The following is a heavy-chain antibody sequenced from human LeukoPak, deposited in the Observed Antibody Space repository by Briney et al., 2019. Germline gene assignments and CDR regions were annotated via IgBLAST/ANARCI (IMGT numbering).Heavy chain of an antibody. CDR3: AKDREPAAVGWFDP. Sequence: GGSLRLSCAASGFTFRSYAMTWVRQAPGKGLEWVSGITASGGSTYYADSVKGRFTISRGNSKDTLYLQMNSLRVEDTAIYYCAKDREPAAVGWFDPWGQGTLVTVSS. CDR2: ITASGGST. V-gene: IGHV3-23*01. J-gene: IGHJ5*02. D-gene: IGHD6-13*01. CDR1: GFTFRSYA.